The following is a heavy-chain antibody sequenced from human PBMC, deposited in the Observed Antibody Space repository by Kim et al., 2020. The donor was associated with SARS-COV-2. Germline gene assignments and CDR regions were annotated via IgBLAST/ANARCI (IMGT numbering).Heavy chain of an antibody. J-gene: IGHJ4*02. Sequence: GGSLRLSCAASGFTFSSYSMNWVRQAPGKGLEWVSYISSSSSTIYYADSVKGRFTISRDNAKNSLYQQMNSLRDEDTAVYYCARDFRPDGVLWFGEPNYFDYWGQGTLVTVSS. CDR1: GFTFSSYS. CDR3: ARDFRPDGVLWFGEPNYFDY. D-gene: IGHD3-10*01. V-gene: IGHV3-48*02. CDR2: ISSSSSTI.